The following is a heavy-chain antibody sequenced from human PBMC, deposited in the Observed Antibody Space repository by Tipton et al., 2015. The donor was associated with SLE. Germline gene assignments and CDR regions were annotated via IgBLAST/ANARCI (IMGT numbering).Heavy chain of an antibody. CDR3: ARASSSYYFDY. J-gene: IGHJ4*02. CDR1: GGSISSYY. D-gene: IGHD6-13*01. CDR2: IYNSGST. Sequence: TLSLTCTVSGGSISSYYWSWIRQPPGKGLEWIGYIYNSGSTNYNPSLKSRVTISVDTSKNQFSLKLSSVTAADTAVYYCARASSSYYFDYWGQGTLVTVSS. V-gene: IGHV4-59*01.